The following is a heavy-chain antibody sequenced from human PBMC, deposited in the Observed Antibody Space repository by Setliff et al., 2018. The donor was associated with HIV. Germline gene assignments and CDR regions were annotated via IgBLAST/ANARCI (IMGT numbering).Heavy chain of an antibody. D-gene: IGHD1-26*01. CDR2: IRNKKNGGTT. J-gene: IGHJ4*02. Sequence: PGGSLRLSCAAAGFNFSNAWMTWVGQAPGKGLEWVARIRNKKNGGTTNYAAPVEGRFTISRDESKNTLSLQMKSLKTEDTAIYYCTTDLGSGRFSWNNNWGQGTLVTVSS. CDR1: GFNFSNAW. V-gene: IGHV3-15*01. CDR3: TTDLGSGRFSWNNN.